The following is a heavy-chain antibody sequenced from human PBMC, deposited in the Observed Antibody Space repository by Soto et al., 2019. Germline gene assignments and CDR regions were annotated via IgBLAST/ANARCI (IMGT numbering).Heavy chain of an antibody. J-gene: IGHJ4*02. V-gene: IGHV4-30-4*01. Sequence: SETLSLTCTVSGGSISSGDYYWSWIRQPPGNGLEWIGYVYYSGSTYYNPSLKSRVTISVDTSKNQFSLKLSSVTAADTAVYSCARDGYSYGRGMLDYWGQGTLITVSS. CDR1: GGSISSGDYY. CDR3: ARDGYSYGRGMLDY. D-gene: IGHD5-18*01. CDR2: VYYSGST.